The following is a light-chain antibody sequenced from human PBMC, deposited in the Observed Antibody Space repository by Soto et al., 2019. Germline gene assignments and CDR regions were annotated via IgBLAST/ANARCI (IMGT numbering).Light chain of an antibody. Sequence: QSVLTQPASVSGSPGQSITISCTGTSSDVGGYNYVSWYQHHPGKAPKLMIYDVSNRPSGVSNRFSGSKSGNTASLTISGLQPEDEADYYCCSYTPSNPRQIFFGTGPKVTVL. V-gene: IGLV2-14*03. J-gene: IGLJ1*01. CDR2: DVS. CDR1: SSDVGGYNY. CDR3: CSYTPSNPRQIF.